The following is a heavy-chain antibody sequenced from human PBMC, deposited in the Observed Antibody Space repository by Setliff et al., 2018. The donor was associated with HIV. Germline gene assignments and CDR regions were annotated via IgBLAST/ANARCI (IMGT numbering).Heavy chain of an antibody. Sequence: GASVKVSCKASGDTFGSHTISWARQAPRQGLEWMGGIIPKFGAANYAQNFQGRVAITADKFTKTAYMELSSLRSDDTAVYFCATHGYTYGVDFDSWGQGNLVTVSS. J-gene: IGHJ4*02. CDR1: GDTFGSHT. CDR3: ATHGYTYGVDFDS. D-gene: IGHD5-18*01. V-gene: IGHV1-69*06. CDR2: IIPKFGAA.